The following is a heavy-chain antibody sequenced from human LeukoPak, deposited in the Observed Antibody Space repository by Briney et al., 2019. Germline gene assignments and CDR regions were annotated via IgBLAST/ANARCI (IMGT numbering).Heavy chain of an antibody. CDR1: GGSISSYY. D-gene: IGHD3-3*01. CDR3: ARVSTYYDFWSGYFRTNWFDP. J-gene: IGHJ5*02. V-gene: IGHV4-59*01. CDR2: IYDSGST. Sequence: SETLSLTCTVSGGSISSYYWSWVRQPPGKGMEWLGYIYDSGSTNYNPSRRSRVTISVDTSKNQFSLKLSSVTAADTAVYYCARVSTYYDFWSGYFRTNWFDPWGQGTLVTVSS.